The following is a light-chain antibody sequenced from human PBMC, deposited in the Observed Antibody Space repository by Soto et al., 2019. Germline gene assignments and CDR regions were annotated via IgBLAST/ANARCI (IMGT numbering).Light chain of an antibody. J-gene: IGKJ2*01. V-gene: IGKV1-17*01. CDR2: AAS. Sequence: DIQITQSPSSLSSSVLERFTITCRASQGIRNDLGWYQQKPGKAPKLLIYAASSLQSGVPSRFSGSGSGTEFTLTISSLQSEDFAVYYCQQYNNWPPDTFGQGTKVDNK. CDR3: QQYNNWPPDT. CDR1: QGIRND.